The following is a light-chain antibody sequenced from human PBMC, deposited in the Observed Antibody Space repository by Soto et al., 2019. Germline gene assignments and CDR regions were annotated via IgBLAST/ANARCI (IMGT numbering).Light chain of an antibody. CDR2: EVS. J-gene: IGLJ1*01. V-gene: IGLV2-14*01. CDR1: SSDVVGYNY. CDR3: SLYIINRSYV. Sequence: QSVLTQPASESGSPCQSITISCNGTSSDVVGYNYVAWYQQPPCKAPKLMIYEVSNRPSGVSNRVSGSKSGTRASLTITGLRAEDHAGHYCSLYIINRSYVLGTGSKVT.